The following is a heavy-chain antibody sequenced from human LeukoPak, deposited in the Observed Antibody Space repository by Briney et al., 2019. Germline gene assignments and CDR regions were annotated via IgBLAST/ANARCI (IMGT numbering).Heavy chain of an antibody. CDR2: IDYSGSA. Sequence: SETLSLTCTVSGASISSYYWSWIRQPPGKGLEWIGYIDYSGSANYTPSLKSRVTISVDTSKNQFSLKLSSVTAADTALYYCAREAWVSGDSKYRYYGIDVWGQGTTVTVSS. J-gene: IGHJ6*02. D-gene: IGHD4-17*01. CDR3: AREAWVSGDSKYRYYGIDV. CDR1: GASISSYY. V-gene: IGHV4-59*01.